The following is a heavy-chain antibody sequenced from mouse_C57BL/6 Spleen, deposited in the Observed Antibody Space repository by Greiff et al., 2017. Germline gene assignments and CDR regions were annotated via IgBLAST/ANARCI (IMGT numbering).Heavy chain of an antibody. CDR1: GFSLTSYG. CDR3: ASGGGAMDY. J-gene: IGHJ4*01. Sequence: QVQLQQSGPGLVAPSQSLSITCTVSGFSLTSYGVAWVRQSPGKGLEWLGVIWGVGSTNYNSALKSRLSISKDNSKSQVFLKMNSRQTDDTAMYYCASGGGAMDYWGQGTSVTGSS. V-gene: IGHV2-6*01. CDR2: IWGVGST.